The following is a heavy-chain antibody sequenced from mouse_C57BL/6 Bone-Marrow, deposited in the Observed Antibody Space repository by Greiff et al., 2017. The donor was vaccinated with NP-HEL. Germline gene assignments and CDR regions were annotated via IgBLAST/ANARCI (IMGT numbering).Heavy chain of an antibody. V-gene: IGHV1-55*01. J-gene: IGHJ3*01. Sequence: QVQLQQPGAELVKPGASVKMSCKASGYTFTSYWITWVKQRPGQGLEWIGDIYPGSGSTNYNEKFKSKATLTVDTSSSPAYMQLSSLTSEDSAVYYCARGLFCVCVWFAYGGQGTVVTVCA. CDR2: IYPGSGST. CDR1: GYTFTSYW. D-gene: IGHD1-1*01. CDR3: ARGLFCVCVWFAY.